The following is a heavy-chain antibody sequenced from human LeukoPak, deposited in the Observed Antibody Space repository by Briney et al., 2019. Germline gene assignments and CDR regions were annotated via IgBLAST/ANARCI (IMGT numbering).Heavy chain of an antibody. V-gene: IGHV1-69*06. Sequence: GSSVKVSCKASGGTFSSYAISWVRQAPGQGLEWMGGIIPIFGTANYAQKFQGRVTITADKSTSTPYMEPSSLRSEDTAVYYCAQGYSYGSDAFDIWGQGTMVTVSS. D-gene: IGHD5-18*01. CDR2: IIPIFGTA. CDR1: GGTFSSYA. J-gene: IGHJ3*02. CDR3: AQGYSYGSDAFDI.